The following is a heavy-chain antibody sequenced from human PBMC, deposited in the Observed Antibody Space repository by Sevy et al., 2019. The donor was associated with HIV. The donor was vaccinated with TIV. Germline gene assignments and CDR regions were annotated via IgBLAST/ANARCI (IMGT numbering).Heavy chain of an antibody. CDR3: AGENAWGRGYS. D-gene: IGHD1-26*01. Sequence: SETLSLTCTVSGGSITSLYWNWIRQPPGKGLEWIANIYYNGHINYNPSLMSRVTLSFDTSKNQFSLRLSSVTAADTAMYYCAGENAWGRGYSWGQGTLVTVSS. J-gene: IGHJ4*02. V-gene: IGHV4-59*08. CDR1: GGSITSLY. CDR2: IYYNGHI.